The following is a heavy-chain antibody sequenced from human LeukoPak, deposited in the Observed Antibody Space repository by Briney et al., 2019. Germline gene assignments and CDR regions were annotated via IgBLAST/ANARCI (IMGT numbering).Heavy chain of an antibody. D-gene: IGHD2-15*01. Sequence: PSETLSLTCTVSGDSISSGGYYWSWIRQHPGKGLEWIGYIYYSGSTYYNPSLKSRVTISVDTSKNQFSLKLSSVTAADTAVYYCARDGTHCSGGSCYSTFDYWGQGTLVTVSS. V-gene: IGHV4-31*03. CDR1: GDSISSGGYY. CDR2: IYYSGST. J-gene: IGHJ4*02. CDR3: ARDGTHCSGGSCYSTFDY.